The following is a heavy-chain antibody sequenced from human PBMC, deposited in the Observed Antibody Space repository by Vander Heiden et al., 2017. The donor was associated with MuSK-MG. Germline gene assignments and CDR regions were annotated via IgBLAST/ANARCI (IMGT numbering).Heavy chain of an antibody. Sequence: EVQLVESGGCVVQPGGSLRLSCAVSRFPFSSYSMNWVRQAPGKGLECVSYISSSSSTIYYADSVKSPFTISRDNAKNSLYLQMNSLRAEDTAVYYCARDRHRLSGMDVWGQGTTVTVSS. V-gene: IGHV3-48*01. CDR1: RFPFSSYS. CDR2: ISSSSSTI. J-gene: IGHJ6*02. CDR3: ARDRHRLSGMDV.